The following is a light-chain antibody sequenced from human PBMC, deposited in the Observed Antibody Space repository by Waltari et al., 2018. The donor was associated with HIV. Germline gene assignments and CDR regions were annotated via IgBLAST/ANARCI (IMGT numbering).Light chain of an antibody. CDR3: QEYRSSPQT. CDR2: SAS. Sequence: DTQMTQSLSSLSASVGDGLTMTCRASQGIRHYLAWYQQKPGKVPKLLIHSASILHSGVPFRFSGSGSGTDFTLTISNLQPEDVATYYCQEYRSSPQTFGQGTKVEIK. V-gene: IGKV1-27*01. CDR1: QGIRHY. J-gene: IGKJ1*01.